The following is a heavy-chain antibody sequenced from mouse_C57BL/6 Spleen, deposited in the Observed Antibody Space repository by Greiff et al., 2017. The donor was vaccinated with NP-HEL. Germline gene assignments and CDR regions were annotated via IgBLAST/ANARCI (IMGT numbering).Heavy chain of an antibody. Sequence: EVKLVESGGDLVKPGGSLKLSCAASGFTFSSYGMSWVRQTPDKRLEWVATISSGGSYTYYPDSVKGRFTISRDNAKNTLYLQMSSLKSEDTAMYYCARHEGNWFAYWGQGTLVTVSA. CDR1: GFTFSSYG. CDR3: ARHEGNWFAY. D-gene: IGHD2-1*01. J-gene: IGHJ3*01. V-gene: IGHV5-6*01. CDR2: ISSGGSYT.